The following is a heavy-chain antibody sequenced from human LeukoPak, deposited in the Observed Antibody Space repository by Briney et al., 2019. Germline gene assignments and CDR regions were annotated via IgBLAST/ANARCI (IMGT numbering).Heavy chain of an antibody. CDR1: GYTFTGYY. CDR3: ARLFGDRGAFDI. J-gene: IGHJ3*02. Sequence: ASVKVSCKASGYTFTGYYMHWVRQAPGQGLEWMGWINPNSGGTNYAQKFRGRVTMTRDTSISTAYMELSRPSSDDTAVYYWARLFGDRGAFDIWGQGTMVTVSS. CDR2: INPNSGGT. V-gene: IGHV1-2*02. D-gene: IGHD3-10*01.